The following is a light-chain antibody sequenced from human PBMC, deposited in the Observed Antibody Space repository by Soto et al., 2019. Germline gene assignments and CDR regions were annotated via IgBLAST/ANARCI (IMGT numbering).Light chain of an antibody. CDR1: GGSIASNH. Sequence: NFMLTQQHAVSESPGKTVTISCTRSGGSIASNHVQWYQQRPGSAPTTVIYKNDQRPPGVPDRFSGSIDSSSNSASLTISGLKTEDEADFYCQSYDSFSVVFGGGTKLNVL. J-gene: IGLJ2*01. CDR3: QSYDSFSVV. V-gene: IGLV6-57*04. CDR2: KND.